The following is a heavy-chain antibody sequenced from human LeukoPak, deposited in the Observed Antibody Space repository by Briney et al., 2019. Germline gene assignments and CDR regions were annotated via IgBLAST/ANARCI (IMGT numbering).Heavy chain of an antibody. CDR1: GFTFSSYG. V-gene: IGHV3-30*02. D-gene: IGHD2-2*01. CDR3: ATVNRMHESSTSCPFDY. Sequence: GGSLRLSCAASGFTFSSYGMHWVRQAPGKGLEWVAFIRYDGSNKYYADSVKGRFTISRDNSKNTLYLQMNSLRAEDTAVYYCATVNRMHESSTSCPFDYWGQGTLATVSS. J-gene: IGHJ4*02. CDR2: IRYDGSNK.